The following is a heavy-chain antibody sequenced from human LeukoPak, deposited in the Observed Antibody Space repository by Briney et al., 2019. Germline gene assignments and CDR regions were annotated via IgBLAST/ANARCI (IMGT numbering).Heavy chain of an antibody. J-gene: IGHJ5*02. V-gene: IGHV4-59*01. D-gene: IGHD2-2*01. CDR1: GGSISSYY. CDR2: IYYSGST. Sequence: ASETLSLTCTVSGGSISSYYWSWVRQPPGKGLEWVGYIYYSGSTNYNPSRKSRVTISVDTSKNQFSLKLSSVTAADTAVYYCARALVVPAAMVNWFDPWGQGTLVTVSS. CDR3: ARALVVPAAMVNWFDP.